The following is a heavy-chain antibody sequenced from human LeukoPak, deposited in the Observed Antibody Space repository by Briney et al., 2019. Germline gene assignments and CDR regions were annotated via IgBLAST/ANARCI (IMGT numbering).Heavy chain of an antibody. Sequence: GASVKVSCKASGYTFTGYYMHWVRRAPGQGLEWMGWINPNSGGTNYAQKFQGRVTMTRDTSISTAYMELSRLRSDDTAVYYCARTGPYYDFWSGYHTPYYFDYWGQGTLVTVSS. CDR1: GYTFTGYY. CDR2: INPNSGGT. J-gene: IGHJ4*02. CDR3: ARTGPYYDFWSGYHTPYYFDY. D-gene: IGHD3-3*01. V-gene: IGHV1-2*02.